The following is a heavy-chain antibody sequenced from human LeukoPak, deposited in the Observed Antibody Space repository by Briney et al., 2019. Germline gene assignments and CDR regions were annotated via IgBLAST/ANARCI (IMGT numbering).Heavy chain of an antibody. CDR2: ISHSGST. D-gene: IGHD3-10*01. J-gene: IGHJ4*02. Sequence: PSETLSLTCTVAGGSLSTFYWSWIRQPPGKGLEWIAYISHSGSTSYNPFLKSRVVMSVDTSKNQFSLKLSSVTAADTAVYYCARGGFREFDSWGQGTLVIVSS. CDR1: GGSLSTFY. V-gene: IGHV4-59*01. CDR3: ARGGFREFDS.